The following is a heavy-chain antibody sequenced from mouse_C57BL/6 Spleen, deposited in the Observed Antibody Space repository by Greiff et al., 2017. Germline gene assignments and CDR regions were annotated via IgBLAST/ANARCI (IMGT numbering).Heavy chain of an antibody. D-gene: IGHD2-4*01. CDR3: AIFDYDEAFAY. CDR2: IHPSDSDT. Sequence: QVQLQQPGAELVKPGASVKVSCKASGYTFTSYWMHWVKQRPGQGLEWIGRIHPSDSDTNYNQKFKGKATLTVDKSSSTAYMQLSSLTSEDSAVYDCAIFDYDEAFAYWGQGTLVTVSA. CDR1: GYTFTSYW. J-gene: IGHJ3*01. V-gene: IGHV1-74*01.